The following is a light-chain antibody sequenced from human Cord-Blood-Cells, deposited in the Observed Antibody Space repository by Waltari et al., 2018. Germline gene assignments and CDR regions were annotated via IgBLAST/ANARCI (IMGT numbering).Light chain of an antibody. CDR1: SSDVGSYNL. CDR3: CSDAGSSTV. V-gene: IGLV2-23*01. J-gene: IGLJ3*02. Sequence: SALTQPASVSGSPGQSITISCTGTSSDVGSYNLFSWYQQHPGKAPKLMIYEGSKRPSGVSNRFSGSKSGNTASLTISGLQAEDEADYYCCSDAGSSTVFGGGTKLTVL. CDR2: EGS.